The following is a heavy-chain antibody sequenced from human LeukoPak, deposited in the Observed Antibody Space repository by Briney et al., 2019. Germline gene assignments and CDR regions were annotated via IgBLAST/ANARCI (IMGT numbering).Heavy chain of an antibody. J-gene: IGHJ5*02. Sequence: EYPKLYCQGSGYYLPNYWIGLVRQTPGKGRELIGIIYPGNSHTTYSPSFQGQVTISADKSISTAYLQWRSLTASDTAMYYCARRSDNWFDPWGQGTLVTVSS. D-gene: IGHD3-10*01. CDR1: GYYLPNYW. CDR3: ARRSDNWFDP. CDR2: IYPGNSHT. V-gene: IGHV5-51*01.